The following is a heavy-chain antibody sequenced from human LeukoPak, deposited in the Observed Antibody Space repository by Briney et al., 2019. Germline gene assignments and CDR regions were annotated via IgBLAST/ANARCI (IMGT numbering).Heavy chain of an antibody. CDR3: ASGARVGALDY. J-gene: IGHJ4*02. D-gene: IGHD1-26*01. Sequence: SGTLSLTCTVSGGSISSGGYYWSWIRQHPGKGLEWIGYIYYSGSTYYNPSLKSRVTISVGTSKNQFSLKLSSVTAADTAVYYCASGARVGALDYWGQGTLVTVSS. CDR2: IYYSGST. CDR1: GGSISSGGYY. V-gene: IGHV4-31*03.